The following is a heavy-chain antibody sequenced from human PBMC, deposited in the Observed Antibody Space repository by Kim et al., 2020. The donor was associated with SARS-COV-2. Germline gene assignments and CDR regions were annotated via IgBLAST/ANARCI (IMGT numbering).Heavy chain of an antibody. CDR1: GNSISDFH. CDR2: IYNSGIS. Sequence: SETLSLTCTVSGNSISDFHWTWIRQSPGGGLESIGSIYNSGISDYNPSLKSRVTISIDTSKNQSSLKLRSVTAADTAVYYCARHFPLNPSFFDKWGQGTLVTVSS. CDR3: ARHFPLNPSFFDK. J-gene: IGHJ4*02. V-gene: IGHV4-59*08.